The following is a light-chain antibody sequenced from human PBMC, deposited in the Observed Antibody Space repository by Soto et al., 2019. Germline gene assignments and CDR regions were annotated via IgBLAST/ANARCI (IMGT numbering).Light chain of an antibody. CDR2: AAS. V-gene: IGKV1-39*01. Sequence: DIQMTQSPSSVSASVGDRVTIPCRASQTIRSYLNWYQQKPGKAPKLLIYAASRLQSGVPSRFSGSGSGTDFALTISSLQPEDFATYYCQKSYNTPHTFGQGTKVDIK. CDR1: QTIRSY. J-gene: IGKJ2*01. CDR3: QKSYNTPHT.